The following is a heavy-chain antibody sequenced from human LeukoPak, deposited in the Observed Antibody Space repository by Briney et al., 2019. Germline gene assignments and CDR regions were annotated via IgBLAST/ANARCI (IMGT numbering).Heavy chain of an antibody. J-gene: IGHJ6*03. CDR1: GYTFTGYY. V-gene: IGHV1-2*02. D-gene: IGHD5-18*01. CDR3: ARDNPRGYTYGYEHYYYYIDV. CDR2: INPNSGGT. Sequence: ASVKVSCKASGYTFTGYYMHWVRQAPGQGLEWMGWINPNSGGTNYAQKFQGRVTMTRDTSISTAYMELSRLRSDDAAVYYCARDNPRGYTYGYEHYYYYIDVWGKGTTVTVSS.